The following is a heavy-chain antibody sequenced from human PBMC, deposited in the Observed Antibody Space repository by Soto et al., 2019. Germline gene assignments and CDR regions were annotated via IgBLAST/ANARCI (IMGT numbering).Heavy chain of an antibody. CDR1: GGSISSYY. CDR3: ARDKITGLFDY. V-gene: IGHV4-34*01. Sequence: PSETLSLTSTVAGGSISSYYWTWIRQPPGTGLEWIGEINHSGSTNYNPSLKSRVTISVDTSKNQFSLKLTSVTAADTAVYYCARDKITGLFDYWGQGTLVTVSS. CDR2: INHSGST. D-gene: IGHD2-8*02. J-gene: IGHJ4*02.